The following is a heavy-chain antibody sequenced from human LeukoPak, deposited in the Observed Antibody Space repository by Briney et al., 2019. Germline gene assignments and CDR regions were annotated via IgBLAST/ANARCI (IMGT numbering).Heavy chain of an antibody. CDR2: IYYSGST. Sequence: SETLSLTCTVSGGSISSYYWSWIRQPPGKGLEWIGYIYYSGSTNYNPSLKSRVTISVDTSKNQFSLKLSSVTAADTAVYYCARSSTWIFFDYWGQGTLATVSS. J-gene: IGHJ4*02. CDR3: ARSSTWIFFDY. V-gene: IGHV4-59*08. D-gene: IGHD2-2*03. CDR1: GGSISSYY.